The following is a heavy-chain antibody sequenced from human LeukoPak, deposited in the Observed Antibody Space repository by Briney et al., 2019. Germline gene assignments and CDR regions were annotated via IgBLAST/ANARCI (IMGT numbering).Heavy chain of an antibody. J-gene: IGHJ4*02. D-gene: IGHD3-10*01. Sequence: SETLSLTCAVYGGSFSGYYWSWIRQPPGKGLEWIGEINHSGSTNYNPSLKSRVTISVDTSKNQFSLKLSSVTAADTAVYYCARGSSRGRFDYWGQGTLVTVSS. CDR1: GGSFSGYY. CDR3: ARGSSRGRFDY. CDR2: INHSGST. V-gene: IGHV4-34*01.